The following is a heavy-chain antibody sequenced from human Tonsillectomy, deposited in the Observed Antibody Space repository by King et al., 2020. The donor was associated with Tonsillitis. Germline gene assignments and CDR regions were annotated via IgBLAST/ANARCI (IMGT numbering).Heavy chain of an antibody. V-gene: IGHV7-4-1*01. CDR2: INTNTGNP. D-gene: IGHD3-3*01. CDR3: AREPPPGQYVFWSGYYDTPFYYYYGMDV. CDR1: GYTFTSYA. Sequence: QLVQSGAELKKPGASVKVSCKASGYTFTSYAMNWVRQAPGQGLEWMGWINTNTGNPTYAQGFTGRFVFSLDTSVSTEYLQICSLKAEDTAMYYCAREPPPGQYVFWSGYYDTPFYYYYGMDVWGQGTTVTVSS. J-gene: IGHJ6*02.